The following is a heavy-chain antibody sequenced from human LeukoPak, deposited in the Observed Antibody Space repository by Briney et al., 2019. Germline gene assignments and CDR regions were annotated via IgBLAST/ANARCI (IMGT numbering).Heavy chain of an antibody. Sequence: PGGSLRLSCAASGFAFSTFAMNWVRQAPGKGLEWVSALSGNGVKTYYADSVKGRFTISRDNSGNTLYLQMNSQRAEDTAIYFCAKDLNYAFDYWGQGAVVTVSS. CDR1: GFAFSTFA. CDR3: AKDLNYAFDY. J-gene: IGHJ4*02. D-gene: IGHD1-7*01. CDR2: LSGNGVKT. V-gene: IGHV3-23*01.